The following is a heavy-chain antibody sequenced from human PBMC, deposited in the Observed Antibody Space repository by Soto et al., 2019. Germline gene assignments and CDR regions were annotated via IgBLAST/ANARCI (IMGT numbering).Heavy chain of an antibody. V-gene: IGHV4-34*01. J-gene: IGHJ6*02. D-gene: IGHD4-4*01. CDR1: GGSFSDFY. CDR2: INHSGST. CDR3: AAGGMTTVTTPEYGMDV. Sequence: PSETLSLTCAVYGGSFSDFYWSWIRQPPGKGLEWIGEINHSGSTNYNPSLKSRVTISVDTSKNQFSLKLSSVTAADTAVYYCAAGGMTTVTTPEYGMDVWGQGTTVTVSS.